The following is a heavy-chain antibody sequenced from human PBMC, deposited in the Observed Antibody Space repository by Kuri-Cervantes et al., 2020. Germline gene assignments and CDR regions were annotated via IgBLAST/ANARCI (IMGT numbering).Heavy chain of an antibody. V-gene: IGHV3-23*01. Sequence: CAASGFTFSSYAMSWVRQAPGKGLEWVSAISGSGGSTYYADSVKGRFTISRDNSKNTLYLQMNSLRAEDTAVYYCAKRYCSRTSCYMSLDYWGQGTLVTVSS. CDR1: GFTFSSYA. D-gene: IGHD2-2*02. CDR3: AKRYCSRTSCYMSLDY. J-gene: IGHJ4*02. CDR2: ISGSGGST.